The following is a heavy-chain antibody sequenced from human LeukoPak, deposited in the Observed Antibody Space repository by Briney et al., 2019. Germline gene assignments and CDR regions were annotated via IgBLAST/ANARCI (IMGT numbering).Heavy chain of an antibody. J-gene: IGHJ3*02. CDR3: AKSITMIVVVIIPHAFDI. CDR2: ISGSGGST. CDR1: GFTFSSYG. Sequence: GGSLRLSCAASGFTFSSYGMSWVRQAPGKGLEWVSAISGSGGSTYYADSVKGRFTISRDNSKNTLYLQMNSLRAEDTAVYYCAKSITMIVVVIIPHAFDIWGQGTMVTVSS. V-gene: IGHV3-23*01. D-gene: IGHD3-22*01.